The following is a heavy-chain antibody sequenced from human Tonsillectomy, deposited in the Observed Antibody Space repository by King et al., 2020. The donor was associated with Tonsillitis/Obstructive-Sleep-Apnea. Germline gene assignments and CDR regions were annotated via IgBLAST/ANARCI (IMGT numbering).Heavy chain of an antibody. J-gene: IGHJ6*03. D-gene: IGHD5-18*01. CDR3: AREVTGNDPSSDYYYYMDV. CDR1: GGSFSAYY. V-gene: IGHV4-34*01. CDR2: INHSGST. Sequence: VQLQQWGAGLLKPSETLSLTCAVYGGSFSAYYRSWIRQPPGKGLEWVGEINHSGSTNYNPSLKSRVTISVDTSKNQFSLKLSSVTAADTAVYYCAREVTGNDPSSDYYYYMDVWGKGTTVTVSS.